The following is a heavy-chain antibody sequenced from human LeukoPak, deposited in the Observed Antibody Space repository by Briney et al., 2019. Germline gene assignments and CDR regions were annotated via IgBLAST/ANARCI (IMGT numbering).Heavy chain of an antibody. J-gene: IGHJ6*02. CDR3: AKAERAYVYYYGSGSYGTDYYYYYGMDV. D-gene: IGHD3-10*01. CDR2: ISSSSSYI. CDR1: GFTFSSYS. V-gene: IGHV3-21*01. Sequence: PGGSLRLSCAASGFTFSSYSMNWVRQAPGKGLEWVSSISSSSSYIYYADSVKGRFTISRDNAKNSLYPQMNSLRAEDTAVYYCAKAERAYVYYYGSGSYGTDYYYYYGMDVWGQGTTVTVSS.